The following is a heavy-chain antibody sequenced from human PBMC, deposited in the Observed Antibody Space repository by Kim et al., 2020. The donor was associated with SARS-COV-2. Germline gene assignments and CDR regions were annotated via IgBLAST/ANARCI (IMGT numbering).Heavy chain of an antibody. Sequence: VGSLRLSCSAFGFTFRTYGMHWVRQAPGKGLQLVSTITNNGGGTYYADSVKGRFTISGDNSRNTVYLQMSSLRAEDTAVYYCVRGGRDGYNYFDYWGQGALVTVSS. J-gene: IGHJ4*02. CDR1: GFTFRTYG. CDR2: ITNNGGGT. CDR3: VRGGRDGYNYFDY. D-gene: IGHD3-16*01. V-gene: IGHV3-64D*09.